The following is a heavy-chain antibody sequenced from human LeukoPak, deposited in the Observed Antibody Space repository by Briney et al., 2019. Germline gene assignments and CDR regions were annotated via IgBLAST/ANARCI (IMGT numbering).Heavy chain of an antibody. CDR3: AKDPSTWSSLYYYMGA. D-gene: IGHD6-6*01. CDR2: ISGSGNIK. CDR1: GFTFRNHE. J-gene: IGHJ6*03. V-gene: IGHV3-48*03. Sequence: GGSLRLSCAASGFTFRNHEMSWVRQTPGKGLEWVSDISGSGNIKNYADSVKGRFTISKDNAKNSLFLQMNSLRAEDTAFHYCAKDPSTWSSLYYYMGAWGKGTSVTVSS.